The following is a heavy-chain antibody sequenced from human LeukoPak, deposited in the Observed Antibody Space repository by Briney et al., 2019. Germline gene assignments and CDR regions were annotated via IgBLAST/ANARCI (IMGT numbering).Heavy chain of an antibody. Sequence: GGSLRLSRAASGFTFSTYNMNWVRQAPGKGLEWVSSITSSSTYIYYADSVKGRFTISRDNAKNSLYLQMNSLRAEDTAVYYCARDPYSGSYGNYYYYYMDVWGKGTTVTISS. V-gene: IGHV3-21*01. CDR1: GFTFSTYN. D-gene: IGHD1-26*01. CDR3: ARDPYSGSYGNYYYYYMDV. CDR2: ITSSSTYI. J-gene: IGHJ6*03.